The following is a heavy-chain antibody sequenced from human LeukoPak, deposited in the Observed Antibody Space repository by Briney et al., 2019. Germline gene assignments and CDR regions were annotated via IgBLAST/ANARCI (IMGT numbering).Heavy chain of an antibody. J-gene: IGHJ4*02. CDR1: GGTFSSYA. CDR2: IIPIFGTA. V-gene: IGHV1-69*06. CDR3: ARARDYYDSSGYYYFDY. D-gene: IGHD3-22*01. Sequence: SVKVSCKASGGTFSSYAISWVRQAPGQGLEWMGGIIPIFGTANYAQKFQGRVTITADKSTSTAYMELSSLRSEDTAVYYCARARDYYDSSGYYYFDYWGQGTLVTVSS.